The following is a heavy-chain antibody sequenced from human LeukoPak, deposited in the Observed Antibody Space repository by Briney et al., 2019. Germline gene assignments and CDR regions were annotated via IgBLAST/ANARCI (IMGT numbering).Heavy chain of an antibody. Sequence: GRSLRLSCAASGFTFDDYAMHWVRQAPGKGLEWVSGISWNSGSIGYADSVKGRFTISRDNAKNSLYPQMNSLRAEDTALYYCAKVLGGSYYGVFDYWGQGTLVTVST. V-gene: IGHV3-9*01. D-gene: IGHD1-26*01. CDR1: GFTFDDYA. CDR2: ISWNSGSI. CDR3: AKVLGGSYYGVFDY. J-gene: IGHJ4*02.